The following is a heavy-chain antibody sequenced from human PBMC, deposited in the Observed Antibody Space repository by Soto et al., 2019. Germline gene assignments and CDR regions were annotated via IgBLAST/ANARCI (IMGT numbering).Heavy chain of an antibody. V-gene: IGHV3-74*03. D-gene: IGHD3-10*01. Sequence: GGSLRLSCVASEFTFSSYWMHWGRQVPGKGLVWVPRLNEDGSVSSYADSVKGRFSIFRDNAKKTLYLQMNSLSAEDSAVYYCARDLSGRADVWGQGTTVTVSS. CDR2: LNEDGSVS. J-gene: IGHJ6*02. CDR3: ARDLSGRADV. CDR1: EFTFSSYW.